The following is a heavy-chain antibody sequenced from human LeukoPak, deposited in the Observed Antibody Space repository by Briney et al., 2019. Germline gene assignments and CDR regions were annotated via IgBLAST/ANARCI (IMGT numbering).Heavy chain of an antibody. D-gene: IGHD4-23*01. V-gene: IGHV1-18*01. Sequence: ASVKVSCKASGYTFTSYGISWVRQAPGQGLEWMGWISAYNGNTNYAQKLQGRVTMTTDTSTSTAYMELSSLRSEDTAVYYCARSTSHEDYGGNNNWFDPWGQGTLVTVSS. CDR3: ARSTSHEDYGGNNNWFDP. J-gene: IGHJ5*02. CDR2: ISAYNGNT. CDR1: GYTFTSYG.